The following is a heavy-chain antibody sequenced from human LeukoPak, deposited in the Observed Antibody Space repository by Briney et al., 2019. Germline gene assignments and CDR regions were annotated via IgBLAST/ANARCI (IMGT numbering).Heavy chain of an antibody. Sequence: ASVKVSCKASGYTFTGYYMHWVRQAPGQGLEWMGWINPNSGGTNYAQKFQGRVTMTRDTSISTAYMELSRLRSDDTAVNYCARYGAAAGLPYDYWGQGTLVTVSS. D-gene: IGHD6-13*01. J-gene: IGHJ4*02. CDR2: INPNSGGT. CDR3: ARYGAAAGLPYDY. V-gene: IGHV1-2*02. CDR1: GYTFTGYY.